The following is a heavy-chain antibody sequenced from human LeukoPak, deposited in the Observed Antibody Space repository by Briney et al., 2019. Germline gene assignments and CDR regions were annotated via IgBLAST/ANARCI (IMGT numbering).Heavy chain of an antibody. V-gene: IGHV3-48*03. CDR1: GFTFSSYE. D-gene: IGHD3-10*01. CDR3: ARDHGFGSGSWDHMDV. J-gene: IGHJ6*03. Sequence: GGSLRLSCAASGFTFSSYEMNWVRQAPGKGLEWVSYISSSGSTIYYADSVKGRFTISRDNAKNTLYLQMNSLRAEDTAVYYCARDHGFGSGSWDHMDVWGKGTTVTISS. CDR2: ISSSGSTI.